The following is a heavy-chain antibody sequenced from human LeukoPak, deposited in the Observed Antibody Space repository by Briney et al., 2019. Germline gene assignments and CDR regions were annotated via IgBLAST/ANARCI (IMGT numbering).Heavy chain of an antibody. CDR1: GFTFSSYA. Sequence: GGSLRLSCAASGFTFSSYAMTWVRQAPGKGLEWVSAICGSGYNTYYADSEKGRFTISRDNSKNTLFLQMNSLRGEDTAIYYCAIWMVRRDFWSGAFDIWGQGTMVTV. V-gene: IGHV3-23*01. J-gene: IGHJ3*02. D-gene: IGHD3-3*01. CDR3: AIWMVRRDFWSGAFDI. CDR2: ICGSGYNT.